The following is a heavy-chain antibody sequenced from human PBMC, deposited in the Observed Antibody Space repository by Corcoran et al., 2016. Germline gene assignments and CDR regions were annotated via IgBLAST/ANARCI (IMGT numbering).Heavy chain of an antibody. Sequence: EVQLVESGGVVVQPGGSLRLSCAASGFTFDDYTMHWVRQAPGKGLEWVSLISWVGGSTYYADSVKGRFTISRDNSKNSLYLQMNSLRTEDTALYYCAKDIGCSSTSCYTWYYYYGMDVWGQGTTVTVSS. CDR3: AKDIGCSSTSCYTWYYYYGMDV. D-gene: IGHD2-2*02. CDR2: ISWVGGST. V-gene: IGHV3-43*01. J-gene: IGHJ6*02. CDR1: GFTFDDYT.